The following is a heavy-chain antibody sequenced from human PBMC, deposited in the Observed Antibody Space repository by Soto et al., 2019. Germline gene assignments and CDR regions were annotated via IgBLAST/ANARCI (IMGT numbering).Heavy chain of an antibody. CDR2: ISGSGGNT. Sequence: GGSLRLSCAASGFTFSGYDRIWVRQSTGTGLEWVSAISGSGGNTYYADSVKGRFTISRDNTKNTLYLQMSTLRAEDTAVYYCAKDRVVGATTPYYFDYWGLGTLVTVSS. CDR3: AKDRVVGATTPYYFDY. J-gene: IGHJ4*02. D-gene: IGHD1-26*01. CDR1: GFTFSGYD. V-gene: IGHV3-23*01.